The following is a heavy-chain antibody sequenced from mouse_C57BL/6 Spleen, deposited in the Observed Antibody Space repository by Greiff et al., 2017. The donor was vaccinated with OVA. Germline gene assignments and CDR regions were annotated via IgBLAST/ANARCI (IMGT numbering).Heavy chain of an antibody. CDR2: ISSGSSTI. D-gene: IGHD2-2*01. Sequence: EVKLVESGGGLVKPGGSLKLSCAASGFTFSDYGMHWVRQAPEKGLEWVAYISSGSSTIYYADTVKGRFTISRDNAKNTLFLQMTSLRSEDTAMYYCAREGWLRWYFDVWGTGTTVTVSS. CDR1: GFTFSDYG. J-gene: IGHJ1*03. V-gene: IGHV5-17*01. CDR3: AREGWLRWYFDV.